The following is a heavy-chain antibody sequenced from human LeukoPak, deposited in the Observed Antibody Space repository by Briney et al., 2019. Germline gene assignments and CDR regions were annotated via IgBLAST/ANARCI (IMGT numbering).Heavy chain of an antibody. CDR1: GFTFSDFY. V-gene: IGHV3-11*04. D-gene: IGHD6-19*01. J-gene: IGHJ4*02. Sequence: GGSLRLSCEASGFTFSDFYMSWIRQAPGKGLEWVSYISSTGTTVQYADSVKGRFTLSRDNANNSLYLQMNSLRAEDTAVYYCARDLSSSGWYYFDYWGQGTLVTVSS. CDR2: ISSTGTTV. CDR3: ARDLSSSGWYYFDY.